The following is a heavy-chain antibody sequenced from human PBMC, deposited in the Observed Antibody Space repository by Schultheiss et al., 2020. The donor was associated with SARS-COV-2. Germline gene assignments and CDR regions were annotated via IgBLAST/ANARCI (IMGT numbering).Heavy chain of an antibody. V-gene: IGHV3-48*01. CDR3: ARDEPGLLDFDS. D-gene: IGHD3-10*01. Sequence: GGSLRLSCAASGFIFSTHNMNWVRQAPGKGLEWISYISTRSDSIFYADSVKGRFTISRDNAENSLYLQMNNLRAEDTAVYYCARDEPGLLDFDSWGQGTLVTVSS. J-gene: IGHJ4*02. CDR1: GFIFSTHN. CDR2: ISTRSDSI.